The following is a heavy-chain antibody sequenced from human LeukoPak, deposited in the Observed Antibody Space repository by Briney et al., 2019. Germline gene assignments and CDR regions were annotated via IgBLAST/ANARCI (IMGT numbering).Heavy chain of an antibody. CDR1: GGTFSSYA. J-gene: IGHJ6*02. CDR2: IIPILDIA. D-gene: IGHD4-11*01. CDR3: ARDPQNYSHLHYYYYYGMDV. Sequence: GSSVKVSCKASGGTFSSYAISWVRQAPGQGLEWMGRIIPILDIANYAQKFQGRVTITADKSTSTAYMELSSLRSEDTAVYYCARDPQNYSHLHYYYYYGMDVWGQGTTVTVSS. V-gene: IGHV1-69*04.